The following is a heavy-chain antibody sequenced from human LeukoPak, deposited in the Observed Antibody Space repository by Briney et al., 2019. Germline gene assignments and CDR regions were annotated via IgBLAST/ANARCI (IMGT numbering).Heavy chain of an antibody. V-gene: IGHV3-30*02. J-gene: IGHJ3*02. CDR1: GFTFSSYG. D-gene: IGHD3-9*01. Sequence: GGSLRLSCAAPGFTFSSYGMHWVRQAPGKGLEWVAFIRYDGSNKYYADSVKGRFTISRDNSKNTLYLQMNSLRAEDTAVYYCAGGPYYDILTGYAGAFDIWGQGTTVTVSS. CDR3: AGGPYYDILTGYAGAFDI. CDR2: IRYDGSNK.